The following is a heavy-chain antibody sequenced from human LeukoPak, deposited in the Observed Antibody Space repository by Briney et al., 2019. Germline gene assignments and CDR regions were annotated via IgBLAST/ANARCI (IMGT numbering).Heavy chain of an antibody. CDR2: IYTSGST. V-gene: IGHV4-61*02. D-gene: IGHD1-26*01. J-gene: IGHJ6*03. CDR1: GGSISSGSYY. Sequence: KPSETLSLTCTVSGGSISSGSYYWSWIRQPAGKGLEWIGRIYTSGSTNYNPSLKSRVTISVDTSKNQFSLKLSSVTAADTAVYYCAREVGATLYYYYYMDVWGKGTTVTISS. CDR3: AREVGATLYYYYYMDV.